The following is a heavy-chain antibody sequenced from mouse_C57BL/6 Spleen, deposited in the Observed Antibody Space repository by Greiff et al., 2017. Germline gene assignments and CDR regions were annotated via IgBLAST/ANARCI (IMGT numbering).Heavy chain of an antibody. J-gene: IGHJ4*01. V-gene: IGHV14-2*01. CDR1: GFNIKDYY. D-gene: IGHD1-1*01. CDR2: IDPEDGET. Sequence: EVQLQQSGAELVKPGASVKLSCTASGFNIKDYYMHWVKQRTEQGLEWIGRIDPEDGETKYDPKFQGKATITADTSSNTAYLQLSSLTSEDTAVYYCARYGSSPYAMDYWGQGTSVTVSS. CDR3: ARYGSSPYAMDY.